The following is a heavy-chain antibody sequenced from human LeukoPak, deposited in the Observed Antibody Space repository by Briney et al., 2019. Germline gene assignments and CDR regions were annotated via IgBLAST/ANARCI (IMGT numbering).Heavy chain of an antibody. CDR3: ARDPPGYDILTGYYFSLLDY. CDR2: IKQDGSEK. D-gene: IGHD3-9*01. V-gene: IGHV3-7*01. Sequence: PGGSLRLSCAASGLTFSSYWMSWVRQAPGKGLEWVANIKQDGSEKYYVDSVKDRFTISRDNAKNSLYLQMNSLRAEDTAVYYCARDPPGYDILTGYYFSLLDYWGQGTLVTVSS. CDR1: GLTFSSYW. J-gene: IGHJ4*02.